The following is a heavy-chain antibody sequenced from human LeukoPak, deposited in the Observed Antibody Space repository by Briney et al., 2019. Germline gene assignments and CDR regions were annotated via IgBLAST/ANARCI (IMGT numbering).Heavy chain of an antibody. CDR1: GXTFSSYS. D-gene: IGHD5-12*01. CDR3: ARKYGGYADY. V-gene: IGHV3-48*02. J-gene: IGHJ4*02. CDR2: YSGGSSSV. Sequence: GGSLRLSGAASGXTFSSYSLTWVRQAPGKGLEWVSHYSGGSSSVYYADCVKGRFTISRDNAKNSLYLQMNSLRDEDTAVYYCARKYGGYADYWGQGTLVTVSS.